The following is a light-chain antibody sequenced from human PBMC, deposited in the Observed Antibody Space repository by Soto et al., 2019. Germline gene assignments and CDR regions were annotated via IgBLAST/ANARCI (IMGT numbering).Light chain of an antibody. CDR2: EVS. Sequence: QSALTQPASVSGSPGQSITISCTGTSSDVGSYNYVSWYQQHPGKAPKVMIYEVSNRPSGVSNRFSGSKSDNNTASLTISGLQAEDEADYYCSSYISSSTLDVFGAGTKVTVL. CDR3: SSYISSSTLDV. CDR1: SSDVGSYNY. V-gene: IGLV2-14*01. J-gene: IGLJ1*01.